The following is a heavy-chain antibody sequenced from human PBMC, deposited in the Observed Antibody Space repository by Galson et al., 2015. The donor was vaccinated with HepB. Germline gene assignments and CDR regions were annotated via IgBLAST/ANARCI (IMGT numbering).Heavy chain of an antibody. Sequence: SVKVSCKASGYTFTSYGFSWVRQAPGQGLEWMGWISAYNGYTNYAQKLQGRVTMTTDTSTTTAYMELRSLRSDDTAVYYCARDYKVEGYYYGMDVWGQGTTVTVS. V-gene: IGHV1-18*04. CDR2: ISAYNGYT. J-gene: IGHJ6*02. CDR3: ARDYKVEGYYYGMDV. CDR1: GYTFTSYG. D-gene: IGHD3-10*01.